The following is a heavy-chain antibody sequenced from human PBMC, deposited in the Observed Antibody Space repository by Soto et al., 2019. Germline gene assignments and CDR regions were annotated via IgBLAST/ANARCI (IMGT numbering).Heavy chain of an antibody. CDR3: ERVGDTFGGVTTAN. D-gene: IGHD3-16*01. Sequence: SETLSLTCAVSGGSISSSNWWSWVRQPPGKGLEWIGEIYHSGSTNYNPSLKSRVTISVDKSKNQFSLKLSSVTAADTAVYYCERVGDTFGGVTTANWGQGTLVTVSS. J-gene: IGHJ4*02. V-gene: IGHV4-4*02. CDR2: IYHSGST. CDR1: GGSISSSNW.